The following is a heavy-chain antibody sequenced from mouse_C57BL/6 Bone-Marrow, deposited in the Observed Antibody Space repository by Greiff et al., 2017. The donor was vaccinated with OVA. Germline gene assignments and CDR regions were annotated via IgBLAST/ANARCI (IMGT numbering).Heavy chain of an antibody. V-gene: IGHV1-64*01. Sequence: QVQLQQPGAELVKPGASVKLSCKASGYTFTSYWMHWVKQRPGQGLEWIGMIHPNSGSTKYNEKFKSKATLTVDKSSRTAYMQISSLTSEDSACYYCADMWAMDYWGQGTSVTVSS. CDR2: IHPNSGST. CDR3: ADMWAMDY. CDR1: GYTFTSYW. J-gene: IGHJ4*01.